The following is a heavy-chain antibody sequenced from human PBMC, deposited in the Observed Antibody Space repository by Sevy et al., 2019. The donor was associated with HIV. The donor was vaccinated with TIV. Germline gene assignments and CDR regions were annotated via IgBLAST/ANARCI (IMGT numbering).Heavy chain of an antibody. CDR3: ATSPPRAYSSGWSRFDY. CDR2: ISSSSSTI. J-gene: IGHJ4*02. Sequence: GGSLRLSCAASGFTFSSYSMNWVRQAPGKGLEWVSYISSSSSTIYYADSVKGRFTIPRDNAKNSLYLQMNSLRAEDTAVYYCATSPPRAYSSGWSRFDYWGQGTLVTVSS. D-gene: IGHD6-19*01. CDR1: GFTFSSYS. V-gene: IGHV3-48*01.